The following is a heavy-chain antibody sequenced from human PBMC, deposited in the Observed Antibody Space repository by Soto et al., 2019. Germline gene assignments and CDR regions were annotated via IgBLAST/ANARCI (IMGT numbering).Heavy chain of an antibody. Sequence: PGESLKISCAVSGFTFSDYYMSWIRQAPGKGLEWVSYISSSSSYTNYADSVKGRFTISRDNAKNSLYLQMNSLRAEDTAVYYYARDAPPTYWGQGTLVTVSS. CDR1: GFTFSDYY. CDR3: ARDAPPTY. J-gene: IGHJ4*02. CDR2: ISSSSSYT. V-gene: IGHV3-11*05.